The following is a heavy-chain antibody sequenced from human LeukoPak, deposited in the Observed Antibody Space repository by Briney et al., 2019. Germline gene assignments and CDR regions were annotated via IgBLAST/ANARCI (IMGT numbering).Heavy chain of an antibody. Sequence: PGGSLRLSRAASGFTFSSYEMNWVRQAPGKGLEWVPYISSSGSTIYYEDSVKGRFTISRDNAKNSLYLQMNSLRAEDTAVYYCARDDGLRIYWGQGTLVTVSS. V-gene: IGHV3-48*03. CDR3: ARDDGLRIY. D-gene: IGHD3/OR15-3a*01. J-gene: IGHJ4*02. CDR1: GFTFSSYE. CDR2: ISSSGSTI.